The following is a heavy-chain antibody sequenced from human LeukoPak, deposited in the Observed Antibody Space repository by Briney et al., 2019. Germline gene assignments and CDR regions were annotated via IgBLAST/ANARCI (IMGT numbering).Heavy chain of an antibody. D-gene: IGHD6-19*01. V-gene: IGHV3-9*01. CDR2: ISWNSGSI. J-gene: IGHJ4*02. Sequence: GGSLRLSCAASGFTFDDYAMHWVRQAPGKGLEWVSGISWNSGSIGYADSVKGRFTISRDNAKNSLYLQMNSLRAEDTALYYCAKAHSSGWPSYYFDYRGQGTLVTVSS. CDR3: AKAHSSGWPSYYFDY. CDR1: GFTFDDYA.